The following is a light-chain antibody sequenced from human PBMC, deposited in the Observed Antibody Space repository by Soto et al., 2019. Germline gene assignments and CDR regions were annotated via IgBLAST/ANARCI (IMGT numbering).Light chain of an antibody. CDR1: QSVSSTY. CDR2: AGS. J-gene: IGKJ4*01. Sequence: EIVLMQSPGTLSLSPGDRATLSCRASQSVSSTYLAWYQQKRGQGPSLIIYAGSSGATGIPNRFSGSGSGTDFTLSISRLQPEDFAVYYCQQYVTSLTFGGGTKVEIK. V-gene: IGKV3-20*01. CDR3: QQYVTSLT.